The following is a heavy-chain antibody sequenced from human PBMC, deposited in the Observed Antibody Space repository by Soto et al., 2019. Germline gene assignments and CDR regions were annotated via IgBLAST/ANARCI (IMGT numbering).Heavy chain of an antibody. J-gene: IGHJ4*02. V-gene: IGHV4-38-2*02. CDR1: GEYISNGYY. Sequence: PSETLSLTCAVSGEYISNGYYWAWIRQPPGKWLEWIGYIYDSGSSYYNPSLQSRVTMSVDTSKNQFSLKLSSVTAADTAVYYCAREKGYISGPKNFDYWGQGTLVTVSS. CDR2: IYDSGSS. D-gene: IGHD5-12*01. CDR3: AREKGYISGPKNFDY.